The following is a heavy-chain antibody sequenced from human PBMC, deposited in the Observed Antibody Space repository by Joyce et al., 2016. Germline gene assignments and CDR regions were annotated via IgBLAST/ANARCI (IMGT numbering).Heavy chain of an antibody. CDR1: GFIVSNNY. CDR3: ARGNREYSSGWFYFDY. CDR2: IYSAGNT. J-gene: IGHJ4*02. V-gene: IGHV3-53*02. D-gene: IGHD6-19*01. Sequence: EVQLVETGGGLIQPGGSLRLSCAASGFIVSNNYMSWVRQAPGKGLEWVSSIYSAGNTYYTDAVKGRFALSRDNSKNTLHLQMDSLRAEDTAVYYCARGNREYSSGWFYFDYWGQGTLVTVSS.